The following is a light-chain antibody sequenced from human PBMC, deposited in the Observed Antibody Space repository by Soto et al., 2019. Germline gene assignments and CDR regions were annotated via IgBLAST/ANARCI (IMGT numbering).Light chain of an antibody. CDR1: QSVSGSY. V-gene: IGKV3-20*01. J-gene: IGKJ2*01. CDR3: QQYGTSPYT. CDR2: GAS. Sequence: EIVLTQSPGTLSLSPGERATLSCRASQSVSGSYLAWYQQKPGQPPRLLIYGASSRATGIPDRLSGSGSGTDFTLTFSRPEPEDFAVYYCQQYGTSPYTFGQGTNLEIK.